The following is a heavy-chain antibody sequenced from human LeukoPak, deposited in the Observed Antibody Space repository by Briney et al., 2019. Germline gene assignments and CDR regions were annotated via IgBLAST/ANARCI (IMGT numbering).Heavy chain of an antibody. V-gene: IGHV4-34*01. CDR2: INHSGST. CDR1: GRSFSGYY. D-gene: IGHD1-1*01. Sequence: SETLSLTCAVYGRSFSGYYWSWIRQPPGKGLEWIGEINHSGSTNYNPSLKSRVTISVDTSKNQFSLKLSSVTAADTAVYYCARGRGNGMNYYYYYMDVWGKGTTVTVSS. J-gene: IGHJ6*03. CDR3: ARGRGNGMNYYYYYMDV.